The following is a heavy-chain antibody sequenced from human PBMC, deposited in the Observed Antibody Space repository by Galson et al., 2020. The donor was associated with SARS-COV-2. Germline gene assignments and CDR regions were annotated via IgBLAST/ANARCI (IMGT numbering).Heavy chain of an antibody. J-gene: IGHJ6*02. V-gene: IGHV2-70*01. CDR2: IDWDDDN. D-gene: IGHD3-10*01. CDR1: GFSLSTSGMC. Sequence: SGPTLVKPTQTLTLTCTFSGFSLSTSGMCVSWIRQPPGKALEWLALIDWDDDNYYSTSLKTRLTISKDTSKNQVVLTMTNMDPVDTATYYCARIQVAVRGVGYYYYYGMDVWGQGTTVTVSS. CDR3: ARIQVAVRGVGYYYYYGMDV.